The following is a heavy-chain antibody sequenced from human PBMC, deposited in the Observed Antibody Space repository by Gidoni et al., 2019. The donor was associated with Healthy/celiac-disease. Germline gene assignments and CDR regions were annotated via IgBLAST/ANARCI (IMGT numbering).Heavy chain of an antibody. CDR1: GFTFSGSA. D-gene: IGHD4-17*01. V-gene: IGHV3-73*02. CDR2: IRSKANSYAK. Sequence: EVQLVESGGGLVQPGGFLTLSCAASGFTFSGSAMHWVRQASGKGLVWVGRIRSKANSYAKADAASVKGRFTISRDDSKNTAYLQMNSLKTEDTAVYYCTRYGSYYYGMDVWGQGTTVTVSS. J-gene: IGHJ6*02. CDR3: TRYGSYYYGMDV.